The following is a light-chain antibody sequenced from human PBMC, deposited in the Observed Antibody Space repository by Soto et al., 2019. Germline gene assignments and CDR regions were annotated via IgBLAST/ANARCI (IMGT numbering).Light chain of an antibody. V-gene: IGKV3-15*01. J-gene: IGKJ1*01. Sequence: EVVMTQSPATLSVFPGERATLSCRASQSVSSNLAWYQQKPGQAPRLLIDGASTRATGIPAKFSGSGSGTEFTLTISSLQSEDFAVYYCQQYNNWPLTFGQGTKVDIK. CDR2: GAS. CDR3: QQYNNWPLT. CDR1: QSVSSN.